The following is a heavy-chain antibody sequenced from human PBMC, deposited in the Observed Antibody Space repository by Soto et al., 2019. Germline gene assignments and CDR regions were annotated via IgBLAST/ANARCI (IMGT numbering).Heavy chain of an antibody. Sequence: EVQLLESVGGLVQPGGSLRLSCAASGFTFSTYAMNWVRQAPGKGLEWVSGISGSGDSTYYADSEKGRFTVSRDNSMNTLYLQMNSLRAEDTAVFYCAKERSSGWSFDYWGQGTLVTVSS. D-gene: IGHD6-19*01. CDR1: GFTFSTYA. CDR3: AKERSSGWSFDY. CDR2: ISGSGDST. V-gene: IGHV3-23*01. J-gene: IGHJ4*02.